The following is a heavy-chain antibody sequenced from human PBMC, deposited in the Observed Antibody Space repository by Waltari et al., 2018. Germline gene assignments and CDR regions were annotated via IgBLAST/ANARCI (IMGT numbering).Heavy chain of an antibody. CDR2: IWYDGSNK. CDR1: GFTFSSYG. D-gene: IGHD6-19*01. CDR3: ARGIGSGWYVVSYYYGMDV. Sequence: QVQLVESGGGVVQPGRSLRLSCAASGFTFSSYGMHWVSPAPGQGLEWVAVIWYDGSNKYYADSVKGRFTISRDNSKNTLYLQMNSLRAEDTAVYYCARGIGSGWYVVSYYYGMDVWGQGTTVTVSS. J-gene: IGHJ6*02. V-gene: IGHV3-33*01.